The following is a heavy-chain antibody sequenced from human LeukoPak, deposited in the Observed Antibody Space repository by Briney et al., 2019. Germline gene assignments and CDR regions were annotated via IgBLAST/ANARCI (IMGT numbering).Heavy chain of an antibody. CDR1: GFTFSSYG. CDR2: ISSGGNNI. V-gene: IGHV3-48*03. D-gene: IGHD2-15*01. CDR3: ARDVGYCSGGSCYPYWFDY. Sequence: GGSLRLSCAASGFTFSSYGMNWVRQAPGKGLEWLSYISSGGNNIYYADSVKGRFTISGDNAKNSLSLQMNSLRAEDTAVYFCARDVGYCSGGSCYPYWFDYWGQGTLVTVSS. J-gene: IGHJ4*02.